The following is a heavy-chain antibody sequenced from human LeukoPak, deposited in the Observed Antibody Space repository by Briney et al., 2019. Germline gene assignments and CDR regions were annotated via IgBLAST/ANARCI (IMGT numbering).Heavy chain of an antibody. CDR2: IYHSGST. CDR3: ARSRNYYDSSGPGDFDY. Sequence: PSETLSLTCAVSGGSISSGGYSWSWIRQPPGKGLEWIGYIYHSGSTYYNPPLKSRVTISVDRSKNQFSLKLSSVTAADTAVYYCARSRNYYDSSGPGDFDYWGQGTLVTVSS. V-gene: IGHV4-30-2*01. CDR1: GGSISSGGYS. D-gene: IGHD3-22*01. J-gene: IGHJ4*02.